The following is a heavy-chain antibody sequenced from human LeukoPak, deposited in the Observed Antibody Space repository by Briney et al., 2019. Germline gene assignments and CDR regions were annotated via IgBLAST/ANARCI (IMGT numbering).Heavy chain of an antibody. D-gene: IGHD3-16*01. Sequence: GGSLRLSCAASGFTFSDYGMHWVRQAPGKGLEYMSAIRSDGGTTYYAYSVCGRFTISRHNSKNKLYLHMGSQREDDMAVYDFPRDVCVSAGRGMPEPMDVWGQGTMVTVSS. V-gene: IGHV3-64*01. CDR3: PRDVCVSAGRGMPEPMDV. CDR1: GFTFSDYG. CDR2: IRSDGGTT. J-gene: IGHJ6*02.